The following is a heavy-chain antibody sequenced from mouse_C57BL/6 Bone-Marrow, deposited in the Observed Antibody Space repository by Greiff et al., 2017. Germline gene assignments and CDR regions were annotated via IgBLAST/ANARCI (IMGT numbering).Heavy chain of an antibody. J-gene: IGHJ1*03. CDR1: GFNIKDDY. CDR3: TMRYYGSSWYFDV. CDR2: IDPENGDT. V-gene: IGHV14-4*01. D-gene: IGHD1-1*01. Sequence: EVQLQQSGAELVRPGASVKLSCTASGFNIKDDYMHWVKQRPEQGLEWIGWIDPENGDTEYASKFQGKATITADTSSNTAYLQLSSLTSEDTAVYYCTMRYYGSSWYFDVWGTGTTVTVSS.